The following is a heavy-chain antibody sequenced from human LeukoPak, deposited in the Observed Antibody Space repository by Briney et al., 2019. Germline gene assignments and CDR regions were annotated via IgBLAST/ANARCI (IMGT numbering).Heavy chain of an antibody. CDR2: IIPIFGTA. V-gene: IGHV1-69*13. J-gene: IGHJ6*03. Sequence: ASVKVSCKASGGTFSSYAISWVRQAPGQGLEWMGGIIPIFGTANYAQKFQGRVTITADESTSTAYMELSSLRSEDTAAYYCAREEDRYCSSTSCYTPLASYYMDVWGKGTTVTVSS. CDR3: AREEDRYCSSTSCYTPLASYYMDV. CDR1: GGTFSSYA. D-gene: IGHD2-2*02.